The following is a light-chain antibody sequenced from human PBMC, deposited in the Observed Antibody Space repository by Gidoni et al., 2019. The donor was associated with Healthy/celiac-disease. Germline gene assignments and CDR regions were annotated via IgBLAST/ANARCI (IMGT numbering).Light chain of an antibody. CDR1: QSISSY. CDR3: QQSYSTPWT. V-gene: IGKV1-39*01. Sequence: IQMTQSPSSLSASVGDRVTITCRASQSISSYLNWYQQKPGKAPKLLSGSGSGTDFTLTISSLQPEDFATYYCQQSYSTPWTFGQGTKVEIK. J-gene: IGKJ1*01.